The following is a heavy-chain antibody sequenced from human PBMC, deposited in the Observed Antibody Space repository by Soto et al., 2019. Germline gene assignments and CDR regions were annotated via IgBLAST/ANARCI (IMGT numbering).Heavy chain of an antibody. J-gene: IGHJ5*02. D-gene: IGHD4-17*01. Sequence: QLQLVQSGAEVKKPGSSVKVSCKASGGTLSNFAINWVRQAPGQGLEWMGGIIPVFGKAKYAQKFQGSVHFTADESTSTAYMEVASLTSEDTAVYYCARGSPTTVTTWFDPWGQGTLVTVSS. CDR2: IIPVFGKA. V-gene: IGHV1-69*01. CDR1: GGTLSNFA. CDR3: ARGSPTTVTTWFDP.